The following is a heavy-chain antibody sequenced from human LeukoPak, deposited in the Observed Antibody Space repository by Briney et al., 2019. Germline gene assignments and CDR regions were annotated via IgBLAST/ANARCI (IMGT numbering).Heavy chain of an antibody. CDR3: ARGKGGD. V-gene: IGHV4-59*01. CDR1: GGSISSYY. CDR2: IYYSGST. D-gene: IGHD3-16*01. J-gene: IGHJ4*02. Sequence: SETLSLTCTVSGGSISSYYWSWIRQPPGKELEWIGYIYYSGSTNYNPSLKSRVTISVDTSKNQFSLKLSSVTAADTAVYYCARGKGGDWGQGTLVTVSS.